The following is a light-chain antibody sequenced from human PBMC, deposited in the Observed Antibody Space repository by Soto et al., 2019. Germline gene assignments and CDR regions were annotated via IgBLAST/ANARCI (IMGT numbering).Light chain of an antibody. Sequence: QSALTQPASVSGSLGQSITISCTGTSSDGGGTYVSWYVSWYQQHPGKVPILMIYDDDERPSGVSNRFSGSKSGNTASLTISGLQAEDEADYYCSSYTNTRTVVFGGGTQLTVL. CDR1: SSDGGGTYVSWY. V-gene: IGLV2-14*03. CDR2: DDD. J-gene: IGLJ7*01. CDR3: SSYTNTRTVV.